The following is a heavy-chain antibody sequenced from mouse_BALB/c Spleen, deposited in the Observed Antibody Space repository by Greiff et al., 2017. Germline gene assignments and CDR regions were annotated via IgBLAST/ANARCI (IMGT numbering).Heavy chain of an antibody. CDR2: INPSNGGT. D-gene: IGHD1-1*01. J-gene: IGHJ1*01. Sequence: QVQLQQPGAELVKPGASVKLSCKASGYTFTSYYMYWVKQGPGQGLEWIGGINPSNGGTNFNEKFKSKATLTVDKSSSTAYMQLSSLTSEDSAVYYCTRATVVAPYWYFDVWGAGTTVTVSS. CDR3: TRATVVAPYWYFDV. V-gene: IGHV1S81*02. CDR1: GYTFTSYY.